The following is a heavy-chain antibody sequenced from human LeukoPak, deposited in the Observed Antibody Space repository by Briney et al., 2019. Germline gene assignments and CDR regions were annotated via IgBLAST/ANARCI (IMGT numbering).Heavy chain of an antibody. CDR1: GGSLSSYY. D-gene: IGHD2-2*01. J-gene: IGHJ4*02. CDR2: IYYSGST. CDR3: ARDLRGSSCYDY. Sequence: PSETLSLTCTVSGGSLSSYYRSWIRQPPGKGLEWIGYIYYSGSTSYNPSLKSRVTISVDTSKNQFSLKLTSVTAADTALYYCARDLRGSSCYDYWGQGTLVTVSS. V-gene: IGHV4-59*01.